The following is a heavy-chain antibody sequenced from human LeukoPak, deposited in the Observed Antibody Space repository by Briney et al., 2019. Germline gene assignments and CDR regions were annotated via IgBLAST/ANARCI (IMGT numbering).Heavy chain of an antibody. CDR2: ILYDGSNK. CDR1: GFTFSSYG. Sequence: PGGSLRLSCAASGFTFSSYGMHWVRQAPGKGLEWVAVILYDGSNKHYADSVKGRVTISRDNSKNTLYMQMNSLRAEDTAVYYCAKDLSAKIVVVVAAYTWGQGTLVTVSS. V-gene: IGHV3-30*18. D-gene: IGHD2-15*01. J-gene: IGHJ4*02. CDR3: AKDLSAKIVVVVAAYT.